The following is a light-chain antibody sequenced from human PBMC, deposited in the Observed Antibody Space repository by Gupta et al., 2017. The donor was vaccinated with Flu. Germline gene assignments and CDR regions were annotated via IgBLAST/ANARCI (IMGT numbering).Light chain of an antibody. CDR3: QQENNGHGRVT. J-gene: IGKJ3*01. CDR2: DAS. V-gene: IGKV3-15*01. Sequence: IVMTQSPATLSVSPGERATLSCRASQSIRTNLAWYQQRPGQAPRRLISDASTRATGITDRCSGSGDGTDFTLTISSRQSEDFAVYYCQQENNGHGRVTFGHGTXVDIK. CDR1: QSIRTN.